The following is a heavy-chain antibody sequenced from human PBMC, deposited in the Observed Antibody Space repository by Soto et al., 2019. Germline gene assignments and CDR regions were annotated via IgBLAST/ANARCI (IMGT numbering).Heavy chain of an antibody. D-gene: IGHD3-22*01. CDR2: ISGSGGST. J-gene: IGHJ4*02. V-gene: IGHV3-23*01. CDR1: GFTFSSYA. CDR3: AKGAHTYYYDSSGPPAY. Sequence: GGSLRLSCAASGFTFSSYAMSWVRQAPGKGLEWVSAISGSGGSTYYADSVKGRFTISRDNSKNTLYLQMNSLRAEDTAVYYCAKGAHTYYYDSSGPPAYWGQGTLVNVSS.